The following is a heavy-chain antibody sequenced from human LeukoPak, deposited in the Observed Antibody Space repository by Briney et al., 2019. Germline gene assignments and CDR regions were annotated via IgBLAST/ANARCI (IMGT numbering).Heavy chain of an antibody. V-gene: IGHV3-7*03. Sequence: GSLRLSCAASGFTFSSYWMTWVRQAPGKGLEWVANIKHDGNEKYYVDSVKGRFTISRDNAKNSLYLQMNSLTADDTAVYYCARGSRDYVPWFDPWGQGTLVTVSS. CDR3: ARGSRDYVPWFDP. D-gene: IGHD4-17*01. CDR1: GFTFSSYW. J-gene: IGHJ5*02. CDR2: IKHDGNEK.